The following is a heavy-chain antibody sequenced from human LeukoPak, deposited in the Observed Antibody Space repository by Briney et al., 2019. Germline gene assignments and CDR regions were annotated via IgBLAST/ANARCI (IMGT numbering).Heavy chain of an antibody. D-gene: IGHD1-26*01. CDR3: ARILVGATTDY. CDR1: GGSVSSASYY. J-gene: IGHJ4*02. V-gene: IGHV4-61*01. CDR2: IYYDGGT. Sequence: SETLSLTCTVSGGSVSSASYYWSWIRQPPREGLGWIGFIYYDGGTSYNPSLKSRVTLSVDTSKNQFSLKLTSVTAADSALYFCARILVGATTDYWGQGTLVTVSS.